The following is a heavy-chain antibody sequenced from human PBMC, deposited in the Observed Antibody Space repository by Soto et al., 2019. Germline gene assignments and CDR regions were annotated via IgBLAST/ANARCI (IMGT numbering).Heavy chain of an antibody. D-gene: IGHD3-10*01. CDR1: GFTFSSYA. J-gene: IGHJ4*02. CDR3: ARDITMRSFDY. V-gene: IGHV3-30-3*01. CDR2: ISYDGSNK. Sequence: PGGSLRVSWAASGFTFSSYAMHWVRQAPGKGLEWVAVISYDGSNKYYADSVKGRFTISRDNSKNTLYLQMNSLRAEDTAVYYCARDITMRSFDYWGQGTLVTVSS.